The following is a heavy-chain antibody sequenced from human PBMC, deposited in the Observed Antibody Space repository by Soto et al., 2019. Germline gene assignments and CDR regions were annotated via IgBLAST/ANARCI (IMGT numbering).Heavy chain of an antibody. CDR3: ARESEDLTSNFDY. J-gene: IGHJ4*02. CDR1: GFTFTRYS. CDR2: ISSTTNYI. Sequence: GGSLRLSCAASGFTFTRYSMNWVRQAPGKGLEWVSSISSTTNYIYYGDSMKGRFTISRDNAKNSLYLEMNSLRAEDTAAYYCARESEDLTSNFDYWGQGTLVTASS. V-gene: IGHV3-21*04.